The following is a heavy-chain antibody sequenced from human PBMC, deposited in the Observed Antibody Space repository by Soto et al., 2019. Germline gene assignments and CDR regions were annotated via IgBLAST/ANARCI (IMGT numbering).Heavy chain of an antibody. CDR3: ARVVMRGPNWFDP. CDR2: TRNKANSYTT. J-gene: IGHJ5*02. V-gene: IGHV3-72*01. D-gene: IGHD3-10*01. CDR1: GFTFSDHY. Sequence: PGGSLRLSCAASGFTFSDHYMAWVRQAPGKGLEWVGRTRNKANSYTTEYAASVKGRFTISRDDSKNSLYLQMNSLKTEDTAVYYCARVVMRGPNWFDPWGQGTLVTVSS.